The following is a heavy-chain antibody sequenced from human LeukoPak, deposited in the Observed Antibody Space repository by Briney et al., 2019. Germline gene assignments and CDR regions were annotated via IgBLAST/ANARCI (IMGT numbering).Heavy chain of an antibody. CDR3: ARDQVIYDFWSGAFSPVYYMDV. CDR2: IIPIFGTP. Sequence: LGASVKVSCKASGGTFRSYAISWVRQAPGQGLEWMGGIIPIFGTPNYAQRFQGRVTITADESTSTAYMELSSLRSEDTAVYYCARDQVIYDFWSGAFSPVYYMDVWGKGTTVTVSS. J-gene: IGHJ6*03. V-gene: IGHV1-69*13. D-gene: IGHD3-3*01. CDR1: GGTFRSYA.